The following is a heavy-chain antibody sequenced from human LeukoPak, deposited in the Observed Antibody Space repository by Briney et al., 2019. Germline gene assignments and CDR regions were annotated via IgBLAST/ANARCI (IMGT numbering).Heavy chain of an antibody. CDR1: GFTFSSYA. CDR2: ISSNGDST. V-gene: IGHV3-64*01. Sequence: GGSLRLSCAASGFTFSSYAMHWVRQAPGKGLEYVSAISSNGDSTYYASSVKGRFTISRDNSKNTLYLQMGSLRAEDMAVYYCARGLCGEHIDYWGQGTLVTVSS. J-gene: IGHJ4*02. CDR3: ARGLCGEHIDY. D-gene: IGHD2-21*01.